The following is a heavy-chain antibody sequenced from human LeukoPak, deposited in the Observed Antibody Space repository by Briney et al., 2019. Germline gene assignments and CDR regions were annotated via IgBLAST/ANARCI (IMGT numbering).Heavy chain of an antibody. CDR3: ARGAW. CDR1: GFTFSRDW. V-gene: IGHV3-7*01. CDR2: IKPDGSEI. J-gene: IGHJ4*02. Sequence: PGGSLRLSCAASGFTFSRDWMSWVRQAPGKGLEWVANIKPDGSEIDYVASLKGRFTISRDNAKNSLYLQMNSLRVEDTAVYYCARGAWWGQGTLVTVSS.